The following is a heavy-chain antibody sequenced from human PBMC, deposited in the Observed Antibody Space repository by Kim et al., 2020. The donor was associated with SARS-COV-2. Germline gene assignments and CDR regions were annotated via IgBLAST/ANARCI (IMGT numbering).Heavy chain of an antibody. CDR1: GFTFSSYG. D-gene: IGHD1-26*01. CDR2: ISYDGSNK. V-gene: IGHV3-30*18. Sequence: GGSLRLSCAASGFTFSSYGMHWVRQAPGKGLEWVAVISYDGSNKYYADSVKGRFTISRDNSKNTLYLQMNSLRAEDTAVYYCAKLRWELPKDAFDIWGQGTMVTVSS. J-gene: IGHJ3*02. CDR3: AKLRWELPKDAFDI.